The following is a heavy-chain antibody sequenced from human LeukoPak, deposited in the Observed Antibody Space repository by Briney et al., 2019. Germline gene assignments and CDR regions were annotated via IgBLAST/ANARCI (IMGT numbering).Heavy chain of an antibody. V-gene: IGHV4-34*01. D-gene: IGHD3-10*01. CDR3: ARGRPGSSYIY. CDR2: INHSGST. J-gene: IGHJ4*02. Sequence: SETLSLTCAVYGGSFSGYYWSWIRQPPGKGLEWIGEINHSGSTNYNPSLKSRVTISVDTSKNQFSLKLSSVTAADTAVYYCARGRPGSSYIYWGQGTPVTVSS. CDR1: GGSFSGYY.